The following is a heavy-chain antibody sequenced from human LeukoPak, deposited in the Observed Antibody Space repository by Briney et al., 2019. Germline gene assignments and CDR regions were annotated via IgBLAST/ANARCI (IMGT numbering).Heavy chain of an antibody. CDR1: GFTFSSYG. D-gene: IGHD6-13*01. CDR3: AKDLGIAAAGSNWFDP. Sequence: GGSLRLSCAASGFTFSSYGMHWARQAPGKGLEWVAFIRYDGSNKYYADSVKGRFTISRDNSKNTLYLQMNSLRAEDTAVYYCAKDLGIAAAGSNWFDPWGQGTLVTVSS. CDR2: IRYDGSNK. V-gene: IGHV3-30*02. J-gene: IGHJ5*02.